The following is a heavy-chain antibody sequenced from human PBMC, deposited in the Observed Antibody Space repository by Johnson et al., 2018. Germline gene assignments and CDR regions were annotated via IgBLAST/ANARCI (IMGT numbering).Heavy chain of an antibody. D-gene: IGHD6-19*01. CDR3: ARDSRGWYGDAFDI. V-gene: IGHV1-3*01. CDR2: IGAGNGNT. J-gene: IGHJ3*02. Sequence: QVQLVQSGGGVVQPGRSLRLSCAASGFTFSSYAMHWVRQAPGQRLEWMGWIGAGNGNTKYSQKFQGRVTITRDTSASTAYMELSSLRSEDTAGYYCARDSRGWYGDAFDIWGQGTMVTVSS. CDR1: GFTFSSYA.